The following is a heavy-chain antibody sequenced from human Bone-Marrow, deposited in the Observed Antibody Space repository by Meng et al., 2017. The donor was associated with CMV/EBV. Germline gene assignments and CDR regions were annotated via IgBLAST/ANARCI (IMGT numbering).Heavy chain of an antibody. V-gene: IGHV4-34*01. CDR3: ASRGGGYYDFWSGYWAEYFQH. CDR1: GGSFRGFY. CDR2: ISHSGST. Sequence: SDTLSLTFAVYGGSFRGFYWSWIRQPPGKGLEWIGAISHSGSTNYNPSLTSRVTISVDTSKNQFSLKLSSVTAADTAVYYCASRGGGYYDFWSGYWAEYFQHWGQGTLVTFSS. D-gene: IGHD3-3*01. J-gene: IGHJ1*01.